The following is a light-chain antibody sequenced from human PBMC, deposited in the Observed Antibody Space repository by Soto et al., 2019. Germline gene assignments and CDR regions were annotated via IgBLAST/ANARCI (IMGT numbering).Light chain of an antibody. CDR1: QSLLHSNGYTY. CDR2: LVS. J-gene: IGKJ3*01. V-gene: IGKV2-28*01. CDR3: MQALQAPFT. Sequence: DLVMTQSPPSLPVTPGEPASISCRSSQSLLHSNGYTYLDWYLQKPGQSPQLLIYLVSNRASGVPDRFSGSGSGTDFTLRISRVEAEDVGVYYCMQALQAPFTFGPGTRVDIK.